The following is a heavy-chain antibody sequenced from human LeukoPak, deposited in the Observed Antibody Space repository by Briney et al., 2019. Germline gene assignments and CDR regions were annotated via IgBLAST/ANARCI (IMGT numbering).Heavy chain of an antibody. J-gene: IGHJ2*01. CDR3: ATVGPWGWYFDL. CDR1: GFISSSYG. Sequence: GGSLRLSRAASGFISSSYGMSWVRQAPGKGLEWVSDLSGSGVSTYYPDFVKGRFTISRDSSSNTLFLQMSGLRAEATAVYYGATVGPWGWYFDLWGRGTLVTV. CDR2: LSGSGVST. V-gene: IGHV3-23*01. D-gene: IGHD4-23*01.